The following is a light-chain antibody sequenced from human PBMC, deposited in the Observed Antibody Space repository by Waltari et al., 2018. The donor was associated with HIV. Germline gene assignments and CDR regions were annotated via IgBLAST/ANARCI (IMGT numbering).Light chain of an antibody. J-gene: IGKJ1*01. CDR2: LGT. V-gene: IGKV2-28*01. Sequence: IVLTQSPVSLPVTPGEPASISCRSSQNLLHSNGNNYLEWYVQRPGQSPQRLIYLGTGRASWVPDRLSGRGSGTDFTLRFSRVAAEDVGVYYCMQSLQSPWTFGQGTQVEI. CDR1: QNLLHSNGNNY. CDR3: MQSLQSPWT.